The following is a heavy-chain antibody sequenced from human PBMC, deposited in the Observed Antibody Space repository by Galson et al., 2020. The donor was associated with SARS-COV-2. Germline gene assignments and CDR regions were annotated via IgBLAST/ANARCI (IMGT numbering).Heavy chain of an antibody. CDR3: SRGIGPMMRGVVIPYYFDN. J-gene: IGHJ4*02. V-gene: IGHV4-30-2*01. CDR2: IYHSGTT. D-gene: IGHD3-10*01. CDR1: GGSISSGGYS. Sequence: TMSLTCTVSGGSISSGGYSCSWTRQPPGKGLEWIRYIYHSGTTYYNPSLKSRVTMSVDSSKNQFSLRLSSVTAADTAVYYCSRGIGPMMRGVVIPYYFDNWGQGALVTVSS.